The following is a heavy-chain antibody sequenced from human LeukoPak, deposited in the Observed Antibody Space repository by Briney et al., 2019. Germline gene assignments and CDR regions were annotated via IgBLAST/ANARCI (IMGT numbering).Heavy chain of an antibody. D-gene: IGHD5-18*01. CDR3: ASRLTSDTARGFDY. CDR2: IYYSGST. Sequence: SETLSLTCTVSGGSISSSSYYWGGIRQPPWKGLEWIGSIYYSGSTYYNPSLKSRVTISVDTSKNQFSLKLSSVTAADTAVYYCASRLTSDTARGFDYWGQGTLVTVSS. CDR1: GGSISSSSYY. V-gene: IGHV4-39*07. J-gene: IGHJ4*02.